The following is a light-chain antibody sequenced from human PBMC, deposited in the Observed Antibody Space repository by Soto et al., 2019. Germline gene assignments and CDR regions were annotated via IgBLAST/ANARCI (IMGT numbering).Light chain of an antibody. CDR1: STDVGGYNY. V-gene: IGLV2-14*01. Sequence: QSALTQPASVSGSPGQSITISCTGTSTDVGGYNYVSWYQLHPGEPPKLLIFEVTKRPSGVSNRFSGSKSGNTASLPISGLQAEDEADYFCTSYTTSATYVFGSGTKLTV. CDR2: EVT. J-gene: IGLJ1*01. CDR3: TSYTTSATYV.